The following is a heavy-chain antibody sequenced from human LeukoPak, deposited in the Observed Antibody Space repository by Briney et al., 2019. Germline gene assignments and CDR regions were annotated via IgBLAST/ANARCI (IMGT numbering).Heavy chain of an antibody. CDR2: ITYDGNTK. J-gene: IGHJ4*02. CDR1: GLAFSNCG. CDR3: TKDYSSGWYGGIDY. Sequence: GGSLRLSCAASGLAFSNCGMHWVRQAPGKGLEWVAVITYDGNTKYYLDSVKGRFTISRDNSKNTLYLQMSSLRGEDTAVYYCTKDYSSGWYGGIDYWGQGTLVTVSS. D-gene: IGHD6-19*01. V-gene: IGHV3-30*18.